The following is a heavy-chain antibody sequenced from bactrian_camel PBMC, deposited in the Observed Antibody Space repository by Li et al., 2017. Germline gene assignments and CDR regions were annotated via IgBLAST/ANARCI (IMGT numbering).Heavy chain of an antibody. Sequence: LVESGGGSVLAGGSLGLSCAASQYAPSDYCMARFRQAPGKEREEVAAIGGGKTVYGDSVKGRFTISRDNAKNSVYLQMHSLKLEDTAMYYCAADFGPYCSGSYLARRANFEGQGTQVTVS. CDR1: QYAPSDYC. CDR2: IGGGKT. V-gene: IGHV3-3*01. D-gene: IGHD2*01. J-gene: IGHJ4*01.